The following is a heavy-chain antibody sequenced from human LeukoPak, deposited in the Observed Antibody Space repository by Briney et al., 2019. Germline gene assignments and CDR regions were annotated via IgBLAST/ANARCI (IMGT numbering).Heavy chain of an antibody. CDR2: ISLSGRT. Sequence: SGTLSLTCDVSGGSISRTNWWSWVRQSPGQGLEWIGEISLSGRTNYNLSLQSRVTMSLDESKNQLSLDLASVTAADTAVYYCSRESGAFSPFGYWGQGTLVTVHS. D-gene: IGHD1-26*01. CDR1: GGSISRTNW. J-gene: IGHJ4*02. CDR3: SRESGAFSPFGY. V-gene: IGHV4-4*02.